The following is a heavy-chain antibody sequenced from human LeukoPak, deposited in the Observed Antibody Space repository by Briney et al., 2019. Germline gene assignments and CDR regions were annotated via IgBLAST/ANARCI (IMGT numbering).Heavy chain of an antibody. CDR3: ARHYGGNSGAFDI. Sequence: GGSLRLSCAASGFTFSSYSMNWVSQAPGKGLEWVSSISSSSSYIYYADSVKGRFTISRDNAKNSLYLQMNSLRAEDTAVYYCARHYGGNSGAFDIWGQGTMVTVSS. V-gene: IGHV3-21*01. J-gene: IGHJ3*02. CDR1: GFTFSSYS. CDR2: ISSSSSYI. D-gene: IGHD4-23*01.